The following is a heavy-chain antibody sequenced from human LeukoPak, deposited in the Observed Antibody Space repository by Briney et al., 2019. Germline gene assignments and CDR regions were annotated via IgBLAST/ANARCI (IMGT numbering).Heavy chain of an antibody. D-gene: IGHD7-27*01. J-gene: IGHJ4*02. V-gene: IGHV3-7*01. CDR1: GFSFRSYW. CDR3: ARGLGNDY. CDR2: IKQDATEK. Sequence: GGSLRLSCAASGFSFRSYWMSWVRQAPGKGLEWVANIKQDATEKNYVESVKGRFTISRDNAKNSLFLQLDSLRAEDTAVYYCARGLGNDYWGQGTLVTVSS.